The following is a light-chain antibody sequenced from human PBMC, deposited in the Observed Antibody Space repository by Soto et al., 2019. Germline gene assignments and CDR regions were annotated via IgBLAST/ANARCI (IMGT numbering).Light chain of an antibody. CDR3: QQYGETPWT. CDR2: GAS. J-gene: IGKJ1*01. CDR1: QSVGSTY. V-gene: IGKV3-20*01. Sequence: EIVLTQSPDTLSLSPGERATLSCRASQSVGSTYLAWYQQKPGQAPRLLIFGASGRATGIADRFSGSGSGTDFTLTISRLEPEDFAVYYCQQYGETPWTLGQGTKVDIK.